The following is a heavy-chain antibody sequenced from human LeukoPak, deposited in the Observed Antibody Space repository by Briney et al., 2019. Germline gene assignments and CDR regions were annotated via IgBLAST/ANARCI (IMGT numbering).Heavy chain of an antibody. CDR1: GFSFSDYD. J-gene: IGHJ4*02. CDR2: ISSTGKTI. V-gene: IGHV3-11*04. D-gene: IGHD3-9*01. Sequence: GGSLRLSCAASGFSFSDYDMHWIRQAPGKGLEWVSFISSTGKTIYYVDSVKGRFTISRDNAKNSVYLQMKSLRVEDTAIYYCASLQSDYDILAAYSRYWGPGTLVSVSS. CDR3: ASLQSDYDILAAYSRY.